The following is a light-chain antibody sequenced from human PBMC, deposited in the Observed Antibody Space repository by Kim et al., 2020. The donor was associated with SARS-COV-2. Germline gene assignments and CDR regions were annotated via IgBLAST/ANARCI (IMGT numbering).Light chain of an antibody. V-gene: IGKV3-11*01. J-gene: IGKJ2*01. CDR3: QQRSNWPYT. Sequence: SFSRGESATLACRARQSISSFLTWSQQKPGQAPRLLIYDASNRATGVPPRFSGSGSGTDFTLTISSLEPEDFAVYYCQQRSNWPYTFGQGTKLEI. CDR2: DAS. CDR1: QSISSF.